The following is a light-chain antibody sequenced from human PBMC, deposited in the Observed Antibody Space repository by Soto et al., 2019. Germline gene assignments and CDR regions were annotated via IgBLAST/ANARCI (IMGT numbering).Light chain of an antibody. CDR3: SSYTSSSTRVV. CDR1: SSDVGGYNY. CDR2: EVS. V-gene: IGLV2-14*01. J-gene: IGLJ2*01. Sequence: QSALTQPASVSGSPGQSITISCTGTSSDVGGYNYVSWYQQHPGKAPKLMIYEVSNRPSGVSNRFSGSKSVNTDALTISGLQAEDVADYYGSSYTSSSTRVVFGGGTKLTVL.